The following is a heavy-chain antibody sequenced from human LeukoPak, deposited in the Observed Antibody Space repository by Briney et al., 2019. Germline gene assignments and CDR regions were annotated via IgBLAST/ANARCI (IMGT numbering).Heavy chain of an antibody. V-gene: IGHV4-59*08. CDR1: GGSISGFV. J-gene: IGHJ4*02. CDR3: ARLAKGEQWLAYYFDY. Sequence: SETLSLTCTVSGGSISGFVWSWIRQPPGEGVDYIGFIYDTGTTNYNPLLKSRVTLSVDTSKNQFSLRLNSVTAADTAVYYCARLAKGEQWLAYYFDYWGQGALVTVSS. D-gene: IGHD6-19*01. CDR2: IYDTGTT.